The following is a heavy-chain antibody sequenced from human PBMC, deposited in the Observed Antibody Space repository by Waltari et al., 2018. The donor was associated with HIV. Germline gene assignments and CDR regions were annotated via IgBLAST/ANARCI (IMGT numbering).Heavy chain of an antibody. CDR1: GFRGSSDG. J-gene: IGHJ3*01. Sequence: VQLEESGGGVVQPGRSRRLSGAASGFRGSSDGMHWVRHATGKGLQWVAVIWYDGSKKEYSDSVKGRFTISKDNSKNTLFLQMNSLRVDDTAVYFCARVPFASSWSADSFDVWGPGTRITVSS. CDR3: ARVPFASSWSADSFDV. V-gene: IGHV3-33*01. CDR2: IWYDGSKK. D-gene: IGHD6-13*01.